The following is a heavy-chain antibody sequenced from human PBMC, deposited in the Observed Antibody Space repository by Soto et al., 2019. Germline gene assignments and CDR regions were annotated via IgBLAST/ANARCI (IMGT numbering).Heavy chain of an antibody. CDR3: ARDSLMIVVIDAFDI. D-gene: IGHD3-22*01. J-gene: IGHJ3*02. Sequence: QVQLVQSGAEVKKPGASVKVSCKASGYTFTSYGISWVRQAPGQGLEWMGWISAYNGKTNYAQKLQGRVTMTTDTSTSTGYMELRSLRSDDTAVYYCARDSLMIVVIDAFDIWGQGTMVTVSS. CDR2: ISAYNGKT. V-gene: IGHV1-18*01. CDR1: GYTFTSYG.